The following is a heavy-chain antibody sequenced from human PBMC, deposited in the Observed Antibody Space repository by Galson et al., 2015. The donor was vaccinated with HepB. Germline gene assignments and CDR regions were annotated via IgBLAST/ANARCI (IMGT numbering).Heavy chain of an antibody. D-gene: IGHD3-16*02. V-gene: IGHV3-15*01. Sequence: SLRLSCAASGFTFSNAWMSWVRQAPGKGLEWVGRIKSKTDGGTTDYAAPVKGRFTISRDDSKNTLYLQMNSLKSEDTAVYYCTSYVWGSYRLFDYWGQGTLVTVSS. CDR1: GFTFSNAW. CDR3: TSYVWGSYRLFDY. CDR2: IKSKTDGGTT. J-gene: IGHJ4*02.